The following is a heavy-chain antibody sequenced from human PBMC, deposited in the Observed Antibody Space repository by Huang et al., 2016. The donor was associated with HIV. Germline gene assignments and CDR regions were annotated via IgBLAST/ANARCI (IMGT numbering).Heavy chain of an antibody. CDR1: GYTFTTYH. Sequence: QVQLVQSGAEVKKPGASVKISCKASGYTFTTYHMHWVRQAPGQGLEWMGMSNPSGASKREEQTFQGRVNMTSYTSTSKVYMELSSLTPEDTAVYYCARALLLFGLGSPLDFWGQGSLVTVSS. J-gene: IGHJ4*02. V-gene: IGHV1-46*01. CDR2: SNPSGASK. CDR3: ARALLLFGLGSPLDF. D-gene: IGHD3-10*01.